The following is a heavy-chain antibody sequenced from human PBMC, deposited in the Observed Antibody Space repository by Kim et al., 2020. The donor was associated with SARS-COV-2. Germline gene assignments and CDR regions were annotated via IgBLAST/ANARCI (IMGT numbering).Heavy chain of an antibody. CDR2: ISYEGSKK. D-gene: IGHD3-3*01. CDR1: GFNFNYYG. J-gene: IGHJ4*01. V-gene: IGHV3-30*18. CDR3: AKRGGVFDFSSSSYIDY. Sequence: GGSLRLSCVVSGFNFNYYGMHWVRQAPGKGLEWVAGISYEGSKKFYADSLMGRFTISRDSSKNTLYLQMDSLISDDTAVYYCAKRGGVFDFSSSSYIDY.